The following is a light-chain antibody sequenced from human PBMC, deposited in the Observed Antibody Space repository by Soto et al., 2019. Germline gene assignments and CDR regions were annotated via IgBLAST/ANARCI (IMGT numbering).Light chain of an antibody. J-gene: IGLJ1*01. V-gene: IGLV1-47*02. Sequence: QSVLTQSPSASGTPGQKMTISCSGSSSNIGSNAVYWYQQVPGSAPRLLMHSNDQRPSGVPDRFSGSRSDTSASLAVSGLRSEDEADYYCAAWDDSLGGYVFGPGTKLTVL. CDR2: SND. CDR1: SSNIGSNA. CDR3: AAWDDSLGGYV.